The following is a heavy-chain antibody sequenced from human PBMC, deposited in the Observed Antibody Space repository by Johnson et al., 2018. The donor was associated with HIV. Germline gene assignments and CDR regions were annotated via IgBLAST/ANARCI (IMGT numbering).Heavy chain of an antibody. CDR1: GFTFSTYA. V-gene: IGHV3-30*04. D-gene: IGHD6-25*01. CDR2: ISYDGSNK. Sequence: QVQLVESGGGVVQPGRSLRLSCAASGFTFSTYAMHWVRQAPGKGLEWVAVISYDGSNKYYADSVKGRFTISRDNSKNTLYLQMNSLRAEETAMYYCARRIVAADDAFDIWGHGTMVTVSS. J-gene: IGHJ3*02. CDR3: ARRIVAADDAFDI.